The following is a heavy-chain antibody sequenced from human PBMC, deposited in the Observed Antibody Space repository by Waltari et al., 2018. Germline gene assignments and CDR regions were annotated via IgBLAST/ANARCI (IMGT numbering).Heavy chain of an antibody. V-gene: IGHV4-34*01. Sequence: QVQLQQWGAGLLKPSETLSLTCAVYGGSFSGYYWCWYRQPPGKGREWIGEINHSGSTNYNPSLKSRVTISVDTSKNQFSLKLSSVTAADTAVYYCARGEGGYYDSSGYYQFDYWGQGTLVTVSS. D-gene: IGHD3-22*01. CDR2: INHSGST. CDR1: GGSFSGYY. CDR3: ARGEGGYYDSSGYYQFDY. J-gene: IGHJ4*02.